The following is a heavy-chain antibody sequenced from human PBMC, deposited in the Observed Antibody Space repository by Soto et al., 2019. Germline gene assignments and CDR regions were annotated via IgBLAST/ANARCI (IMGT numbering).Heavy chain of an antibody. CDR2: IYYSGST. J-gene: IGHJ6*02. CDR1: GGSISSGGCY. D-gene: IGHD3-10*01. Sequence: TLSLTCTVAGGSISSGGCYWRWIRQHQGKGLEWIGYIYYSGSTYYNPSLKSRVTISVDTSKNQFSLKLSSVTAADTAVYYCARVDYYGSGSQTYYVMDVWGQGTTVT. V-gene: IGHV4-31*03. CDR3: ARVDYYGSGSQTYYVMDV.